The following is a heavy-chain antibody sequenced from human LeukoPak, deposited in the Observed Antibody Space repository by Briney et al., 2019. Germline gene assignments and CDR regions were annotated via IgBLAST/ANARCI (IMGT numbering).Heavy chain of an antibody. CDR2: ISSSGST. Sequence: SETLSLTYTVSGDSISSGDYYWSWIRQPAGKGLEWIVRISSSGSTNYNPSLKSRVTISVDTSKNQFSLKLSSVTAADTAVYFCARGPYSYDSSGAFDIWGQGTMVTVSS. CDR1: GDSISSGDYY. CDR3: ARGPYSYDSSGAFDI. V-gene: IGHV4-61*02. D-gene: IGHD3-22*01. J-gene: IGHJ3*02.